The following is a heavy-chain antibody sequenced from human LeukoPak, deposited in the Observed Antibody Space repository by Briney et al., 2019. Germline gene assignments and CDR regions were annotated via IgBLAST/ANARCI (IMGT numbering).Heavy chain of an antibody. D-gene: IGHD3-10*01. CDR2: IRTKFYGGTA. V-gene: IGHV3-49*03. Sequence: GGSLRLSCTSSGFTFEDYALTWLRQAPGKGLEWVGFIRTKFYGGTADYSASVKDRFTISRDDYKNIAYLQMDGLKSDDTALYYCARVGRDRGFDIWGQGTAVTVSS. CDR3: ARVGRDRGFDI. CDR1: GFTFEDYA. J-gene: IGHJ3*02.